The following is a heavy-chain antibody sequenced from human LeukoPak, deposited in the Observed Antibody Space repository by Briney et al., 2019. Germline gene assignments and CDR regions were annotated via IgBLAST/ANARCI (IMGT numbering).Heavy chain of an antibody. CDR1: GGSISGTNW. CDR3: SRESGPFCPFGY. V-gene: IGHV4/OR15-8*02. J-gene: IGHJ4*02. CDR2: ISLAGQT. Sequence: SETLSLTCGVSGGSISGTNWWSWVRQPPGQGLEWIGEISLAGQTNYNPSLNGRVTMSLDKSSNQLSLHLTSVTAADTATYYCSRESGPFCPFGYWGQGTLVTVSS. D-gene: IGHD1-26*01.